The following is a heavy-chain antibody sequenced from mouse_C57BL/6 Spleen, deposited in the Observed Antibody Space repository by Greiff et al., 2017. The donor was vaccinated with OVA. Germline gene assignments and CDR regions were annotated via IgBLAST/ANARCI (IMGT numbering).Heavy chain of an antibody. D-gene: IGHD1-3*01. V-gene: IGHV1-9*01. CDR3: ARRGTKAAFAY. CDR2: ILPGSGST. Sequence: QVQLQQSGAELMKPGASVKLSCKATGYTFTGYWIEWVKQRPGHGLEWIGEILPGSGSTNYHEKFKGKATFTADTSSNTAYMQLSSLTAEDSAIYYCARRGTKAAFAYWGQGTLVTVSA. CDR1: GYTFTGYW. J-gene: IGHJ3*01.